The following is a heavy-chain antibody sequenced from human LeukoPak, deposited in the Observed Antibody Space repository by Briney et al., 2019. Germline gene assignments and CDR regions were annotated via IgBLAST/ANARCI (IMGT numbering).Heavy chain of an antibody. J-gene: IGHJ5*02. CDR3: ARDPGEQQLVHWFDP. Sequence: PSETLSLTCAVYGGSFSGYYWSWIRQPPGKGLEWIGEINHSGSTNYNPSLKSRVTISVDTSKNQFSLKLSSVTAADTAVYYCARDPGEQQLVHWFDPWGQGTLVTVSS. CDR1: GGSFSGYY. CDR2: INHSGST. D-gene: IGHD6-13*01. V-gene: IGHV4-34*01.